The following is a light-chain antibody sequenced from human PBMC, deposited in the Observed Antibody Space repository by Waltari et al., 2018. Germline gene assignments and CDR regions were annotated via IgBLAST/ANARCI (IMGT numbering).Light chain of an antibody. V-gene: IGKV1-9*01. Sequence: DIQLTQSPSVLSASVGDRVTITCRTSKVTSNYIAWYQQKPGKAPKLLIHAASTLESGVPSRFSGSGSGTEFSLTISSLQPEDFATYHCQQLQSYPLTFGGGTKVEIK. CDR3: QQLQSYPLT. J-gene: IGKJ4*01. CDR2: AAS. CDR1: KVTSNY.